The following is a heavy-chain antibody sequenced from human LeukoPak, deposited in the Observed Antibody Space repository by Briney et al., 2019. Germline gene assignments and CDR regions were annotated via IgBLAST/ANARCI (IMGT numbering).Heavy chain of an antibody. CDR2: MYNSGST. J-gene: IGHJ4*02. CDR1: GGSISSYY. D-gene: IGHD6-6*01. Sequence: SETLSLTCTVSGGSISSYYCSWIRQPPGKGLEWIGYMYNSGSTKYNPSLKSRVTISVDTAKNQLSLKLSSVTAADTAVYYCALAARRSASFDYWGQGTLVSVSS. CDR3: ALAARRSASFDY. V-gene: IGHV4-59*01.